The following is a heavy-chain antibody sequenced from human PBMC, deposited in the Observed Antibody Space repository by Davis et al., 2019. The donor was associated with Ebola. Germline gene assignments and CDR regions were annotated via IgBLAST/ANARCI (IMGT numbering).Heavy chain of an antibody. Sequence: GGSLRLSCAASGFTFSSYGMHWVRQAPGKGLEWVSVIYSGGSTYYADSVKGRFTISRDNAKNSLYLQMNSLRDEDTAVYYCATDRNWDFDYWGQGTLVTVSS. D-gene: IGHD7-27*01. V-gene: IGHV3-NL1*01. CDR1: GFTFSSYG. J-gene: IGHJ4*02. CDR2: IYSGGST. CDR3: ATDRNWDFDY.